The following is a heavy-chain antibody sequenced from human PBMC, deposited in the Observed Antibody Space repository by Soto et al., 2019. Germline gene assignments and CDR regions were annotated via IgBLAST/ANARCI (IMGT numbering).Heavy chain of an antibody. CDR3: ARDGADSGYDLRGWFDP. Sequence: QVQLQESGPGLVKPSETLSLTCTVSGGSVSSGSYYWSWIRQPPGKGLEWIGYIYYSGSTNYNTSLKSRVTISVDTSKNQFSLKLSSVTAADTAVYYCARDGADSGYDLRGWFDPWGEGTLVTVSS. J-gene: IGHJ5*02. CDR1: GGSVSSGSYY. D-gene: IGHD5-12*01. CDR2: IYYSGST. V-gene: IGHV4-61*01.